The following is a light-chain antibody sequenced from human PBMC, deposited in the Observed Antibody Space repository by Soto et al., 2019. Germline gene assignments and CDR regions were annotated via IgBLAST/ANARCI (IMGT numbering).Light chain of an antibody. J-gene: IGLJ2*01. Sequence: QSALTRPRSVSGSPGQSVTISCTGSYSDIGIYDYVSWYQNHPGIAPKLIIFDVTKRPSGVPDRFSGSKSGTTASLTISGLQAEDEADYYCCSFAGSYVVFGGGTQLTVL. CDR1: YSDIGIYDY. CDR2: DVT. V-gene: IGLV2-11*01. CDR3: CSFAGSYVV.